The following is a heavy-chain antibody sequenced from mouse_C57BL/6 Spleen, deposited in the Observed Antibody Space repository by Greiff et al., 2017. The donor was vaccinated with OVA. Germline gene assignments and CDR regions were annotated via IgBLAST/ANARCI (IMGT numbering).Heavy chain of an antibody. J-gene: IGHJ3*01. Sequence: DVQLVESGGGLVKPGGSLKLSCAASGFTFSDYGMHWVRQAPEKGLEWVAYISSGSSTIYYADTVKGRFTISRDKAKNTLFLQMTSLRSEDTAMYYCASNYYGTYAWFAYWGQGTLVTVSA. CDR1: GFTFSDYG. D-gene: IGHD1-2*01. V-gene: IGHV5-17*01. CDR3: ASNYYGTYAWFAY. CDR2: ISSGSSTI.